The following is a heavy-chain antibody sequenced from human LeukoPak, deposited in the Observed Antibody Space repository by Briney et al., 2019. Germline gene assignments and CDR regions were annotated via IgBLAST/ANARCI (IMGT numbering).Heavy chain of an antibody. CDR1: GFTFSSYA. V-gene: IGHV3-23*01. CDR3: ARDKQGARQWLVLAY. D-gene: IGHD6-19*01. Sequence: GGSLRLSCAASGFTFSSYAMSWVRQAPGKGLEWVSATSGSGGSTYYADSVKGRFTISRDNSKNTLYLQMNSLRAEDTAVYYCARDKQGARQWLVLAYWGQGTLVTVSS. CDR2: TSGSGGST. J-gene: IGHJ4*02.